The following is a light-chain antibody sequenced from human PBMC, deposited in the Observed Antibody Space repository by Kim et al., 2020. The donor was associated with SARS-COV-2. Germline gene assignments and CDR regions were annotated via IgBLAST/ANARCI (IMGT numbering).Light chain of an antibody. J-gene: IGLJ3*02. Sequence: QSALTQPASVSGSLGQSITISCTGTSSDVGKYNLVSWYHQHPGKAPKLIIYAVTKRPSGVSNRYSGSKSGNTASLTISGLQAEDEDEYYCCSYAGATTVFGGGTKVTVL. CDR3: CSYAGATTV. CDR1: SSDVGKYNL. CDR2: AVT. V-gene: IGLV2-23*02.